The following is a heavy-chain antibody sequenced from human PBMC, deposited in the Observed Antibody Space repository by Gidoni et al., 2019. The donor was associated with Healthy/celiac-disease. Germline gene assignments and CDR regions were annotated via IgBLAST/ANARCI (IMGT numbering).Heavy chain of an antibody. V-gene: IGHV4-34*01. J-gene: IGHJ4*02. CDR3: ARAEEQLVNY. CDR1: GGSFSGYY. CDR2: INHSGST. Sequence: QVQLQQWGAGLLKSSETLSLTCAVYGGSFSGYYWSWIRQPPGKGLEWIGEINHSGSTNYNPSLKSRVTISVDTSKNQFSLKLSSVTAADTAVYYCARAEEQLVNYWGQGTLVTVSS. D-gene: IGHD6-6*01.